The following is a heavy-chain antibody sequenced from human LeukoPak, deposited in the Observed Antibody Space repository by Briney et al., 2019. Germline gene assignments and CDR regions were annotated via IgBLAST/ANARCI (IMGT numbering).Heavy chain of an antibody. Sequence: SETLSLTCAVYGGSFSGYYWSWIRQPPRKGLEWIGEIKHSGSTNYNPSLKSRVPISVKTSKNQFSLKLTSLTAAAPAGFYCARIWGYIGYGNLKGYFDYWGQGTLVTVSS. CDR1: GGSFSGYY. CDR2: IKHSGST. CDR3: ARIWGYIGYGNLKGYFDY. V-gene: IGHV4-34*01. J-gene: IGHJ4*02. D-gene: IGHD5-12*01.